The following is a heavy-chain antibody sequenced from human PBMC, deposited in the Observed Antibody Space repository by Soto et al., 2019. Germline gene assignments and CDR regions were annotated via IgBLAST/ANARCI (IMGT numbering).Heavy chain of an antibody. J-gene: IGHJ6*02. CDR3: ARDFSFKAARQSGGMDV. CDR2: ISSSSSYT. Sequence: VQLVESGGGLVKPGGSLRLSCAASGFTFSDYYMSWIRQAPGKGLEWVSYISSSSSYTNYADSVKGRFTISRDNAKNSLYLQMNSLRAEDTAVYYCARDFSFKAARQSGGMDVWGQGTTVTVSS. V-gene: IGHV3-11*06. D-gene: IGHD6-6*01. CDR1: GFTFSDYY.